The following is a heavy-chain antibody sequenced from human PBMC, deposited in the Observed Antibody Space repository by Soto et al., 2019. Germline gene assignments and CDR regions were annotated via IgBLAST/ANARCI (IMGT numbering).Heavy chain of an antibody. Sequence: QVQLVESGGGLVKPGGSLRLSCAASGLTFSDCYMNWIRPAPGKGLEWVSYISSSGSSINYAGSVKGRFTISRDNAKNSLYLQMNSLRAEDTAMYYCARVRFGEWGYAMDVWGQGTTVTVSS. CDR1: GLTFSDCY. D-gene: IGHD3-10*01. V-gene: IGHV3-11*01. CDR2: ISSSGSSI. CDR3: ARVRFGEWGYAMDV. J-gene: IGHJ6*02.